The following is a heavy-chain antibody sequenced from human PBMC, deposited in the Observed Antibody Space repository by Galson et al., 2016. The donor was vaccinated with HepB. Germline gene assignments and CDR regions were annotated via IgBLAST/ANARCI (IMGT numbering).Heavy chain of an antibody. CDR1: GFTFRDFP. D-gene: IGHD2-21*01. Sequence: SLRLSCAASGFTFRDFPMVWVRQAPGQGLEWVSSISSDGVYTYYADSLKGRFSIFRDNAKNSLFLQMSSLRAEDTAMYYCARDYFCVGASCRGERGRFDYWGQGALVTVSS. CDR2: ISSDGVYT. J-gene: IGHJ4*02. V-gene: IGHV3-21*01. CDR3: ARDYFCVGASCRGERGRFDY.